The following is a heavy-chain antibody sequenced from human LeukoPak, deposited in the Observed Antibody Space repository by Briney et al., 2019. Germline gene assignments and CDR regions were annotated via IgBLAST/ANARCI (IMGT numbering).Heavy chain of an antibody. J-gene: IGHJ4*02. V-gene: IGHV5-51*01. Sequence: GESLKISFKGSGYSFTSYWIGGVRQMPGKGLEWMGMIYPGDSDTRYSPSFQGQVTISADKSISTAYLQWSSLKASDTAMYYCARIGYCSGGSCYSFDYWGQGTLVTVSS. CDR1: GYSFTSYW. D-gene: IGHD2-15*01. CDR3: ARIGYCSGGSCYSFDY. CDR2: IYPGDSDT.